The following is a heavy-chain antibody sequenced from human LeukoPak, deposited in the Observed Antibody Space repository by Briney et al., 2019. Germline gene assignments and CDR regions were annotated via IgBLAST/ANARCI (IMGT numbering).Heavy chain of an antibody. CDR1: GGSVSSGSYY. CDR2: INRSGST. CDR3: ARYASGSYYWFDP. D-gene: IGHD3-10*01. J-gene: IGHJ5*02. Sequence: SETLSLTCTVSGGSVSSGSYYWSWIRQPPGKGLEWIGYINRSGSTNYNPSLKSRITIAVDTSKSQFSLKLSSVTTADTALYYCARYASGSYYWFDPWGQGTLVTVSS. V-gene: IGHV4-61*01.